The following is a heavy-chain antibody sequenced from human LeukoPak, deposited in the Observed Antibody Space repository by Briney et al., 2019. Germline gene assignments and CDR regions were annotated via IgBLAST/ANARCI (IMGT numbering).Heavy chain of an antibody. Sequence: GGSLRLSCAASGFTASSNYMSGVRQAPGKGLEWVSVIYSGGSTYYADSVKGRFTISRDNSKNTLYLQMNSLRAEDTAVYYCARVRTDAFDIWGQGTMVTVSS. J-gene: IGHJ3*02. D-gene: IGHD1-1*01. CDR2: IYSGGST. V-gene: IGHV3-53*01. CDR1: GFTASSNY. CDR3: ARVRTDAFDI.